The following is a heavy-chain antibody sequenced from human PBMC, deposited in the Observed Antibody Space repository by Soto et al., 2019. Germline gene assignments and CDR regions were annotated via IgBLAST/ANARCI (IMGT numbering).Heavy chain of an antibody. CDR1: GYTFTDYH. CDR2: INPNSGGT. J-gene: IGHJ4*02. Sequence: QVQLVQSGAEVKKPGASVTVSCKASGYTFTDYHIHWIRQAPGQGLEWMGWINPNSGGTNYAQKFHGRATMTRNTSIKTAYMDLSRLGSDDTAVYDCSRDCHILTAYDSFPLGGQGTLVSVPS. V-gene: IGHV1-2*02. D-gene: IGHD3-9*01. CDR3: SRDCHILTAYDSFPL.